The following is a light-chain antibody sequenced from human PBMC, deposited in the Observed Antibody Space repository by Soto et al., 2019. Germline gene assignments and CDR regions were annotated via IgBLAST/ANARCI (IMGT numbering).Light chain of an antibody. V-gene: IGLV2-14*03. Sequence: SVLTQPASVSGSPGQSITISCTGTSSDVGGYNFVSWYQQHPGKAPKLMIYDVSNRPSGVSNRFSGSKSGNTASLTISGLQAEDEADYHCSSYTSTSPYVFGTGTKLTVL. CDR1: SSDVGGYNF. J-gene: IGLJ1*01. CDR2: DVS. CDR3: SSYTSTSPYV.